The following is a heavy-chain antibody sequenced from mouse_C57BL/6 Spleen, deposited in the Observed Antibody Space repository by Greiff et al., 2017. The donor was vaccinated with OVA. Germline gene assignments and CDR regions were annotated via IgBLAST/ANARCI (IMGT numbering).Heavy chain of an antibody. CDR2: FYPGSGSI. CDR1: GYTFTEYT. Sequence: VKVVESGAELVKPGASVKLSCKASGYTFTEYTIHWVKQRSGQGLEWIGWFYPGSGSIKYNEKFKDKATLTADKSSSTVYMELSRLTSEDSAVYFCARHEEGDYEDYAMDYWGQGTSVTVSS. J-gene: IGHJ4*01. CDR3: ARHEEGDYEDYAMDY. D-gene: IGHD2-4*01. V-gene: IGHV1-62-2*01.